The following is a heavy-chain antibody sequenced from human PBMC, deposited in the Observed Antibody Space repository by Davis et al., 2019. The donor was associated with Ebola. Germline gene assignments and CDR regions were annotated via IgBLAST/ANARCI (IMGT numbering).Heavy chain of an antibody. CDR1: GFTFSSYA. CDR2: ISSSGSTI. Sequence: PGGSLRLSCAASGFTFSSYAMSWVRQAPGKGLEWVSYISSSGSTIYYADSVKGRFTISRDNAKNSLYLQMNSLRAEDTAVYYCARDLRGDYGDYVDYWGQGTLVTVSS. J-gene: IGHJ4*02. CDR3: ARDLRGDYGDYVDY. D-gene: IGHD4-17*01. V-gene: IGHV3-48*04.